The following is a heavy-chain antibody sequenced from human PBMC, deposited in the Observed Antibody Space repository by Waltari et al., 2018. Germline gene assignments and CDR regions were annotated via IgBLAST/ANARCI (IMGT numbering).Heavy chain of an antibody. Sequence: QLQLQESGPGLVKPSETLSLTCTVSGGSISSSSYYWGWIRQPPGKGLEWIGSIYYSGSTYYNPSLKSRVTISVDTSKNQFSLKLSSVTAADTAVYYCASQGWVAARPGAFDIWGQGTMVTVSS. CDR1: GGSISSSSYY. CDR3: ASQGWVAARPGAFDI. D-gene: IGHD6-6*01. J-gene: IGHJ3*02. V-gene: IGHV4-39*01. CDR2: IYYSGST.